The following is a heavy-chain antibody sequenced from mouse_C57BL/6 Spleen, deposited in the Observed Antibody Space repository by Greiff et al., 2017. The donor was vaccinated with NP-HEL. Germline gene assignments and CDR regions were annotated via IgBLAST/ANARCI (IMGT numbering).Heavy chain of an antibody. J-gene: IGHJ1*03. D-gene: IGHD1-1*01. Sequence: EVKLQESGPGLVKPSQSLSLTCSVTGYSITSGYYWNWIRQFPGNKLEWMGYISYDGSNNYNPSLKNRISITRDTSKNQFFLKLNSVTTEDTATYYCARYYGSYWYFDVWGTGTTVTVSS. CDR1: GYSITSGYY. CDR2: ISYDGSN. V-gene: IGHV3-6*01. CDR3: ARYYGSYWYFDV.